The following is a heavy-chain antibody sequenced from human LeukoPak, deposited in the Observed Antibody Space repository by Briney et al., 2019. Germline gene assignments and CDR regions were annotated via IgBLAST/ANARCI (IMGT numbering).Heavy chain of an antibody. Sequence: GGSLRLSCAASGFTVSSNYMSWVRQAPGKGLEWVSVIYSGGSTYYADSVKGRFTISRDNSKNTLYLQMNSLRAEDTAVYYCARDPGADTAMASNWFDPWGQGTLVTVSS. CDR3: ARDPGADTAMASNWFDP. D-gene: IGHD5-18*01. V-gene: IGHV3-53*05. J-gene: IGHJ5*02. CDR1: GFTVSSNY. CDR2: IYSGGST.